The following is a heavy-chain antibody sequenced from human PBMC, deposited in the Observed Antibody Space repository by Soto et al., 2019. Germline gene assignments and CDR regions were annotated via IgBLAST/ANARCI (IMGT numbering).Heavy chain of an antibody. CDR1: GFTFSDYP. J-gene: IGHJ4*02. CDR2: ISYDGNDE. CDR3: ARDMRHDYASGRLDY. Sequence: QVKLVGSGGGVVQPGASLRLSCVASGFTFSDYPLHWVRRAPGKGLEWVAVISYDGNDESYSDSVKGRFTISRDNSKTTVYLQMNSLRADDMAVYHCARDMRHDYASGRLDYLGQGTLVTVSS. V-gene: IGHV3-30-3*01. D-gene: IGHD3-10*01.